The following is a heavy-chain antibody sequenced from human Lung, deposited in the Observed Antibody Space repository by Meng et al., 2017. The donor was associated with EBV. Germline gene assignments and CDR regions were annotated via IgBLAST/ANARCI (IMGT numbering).Heavy chain of an antibody. V-gene: IGHV1-18*01. CDR1: GYTFTHHG. Sequence: QVQLQQSGAGGEVKKPGASVMVSCKASGYTFTHHGISWIRQAPGQGLEWLGTINCYTSGTAYARKFQGRITLTRDTSTTTVYMDLGSLGSDDTAFYYCAREKSPGHFDYFGQGILVTVSS. J-gene: IGHJ4*02. CDR2: INCYTSGT. CDR3: AREKSPGHFDY.